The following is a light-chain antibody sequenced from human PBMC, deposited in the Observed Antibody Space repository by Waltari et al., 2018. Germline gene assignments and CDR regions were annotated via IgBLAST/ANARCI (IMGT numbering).Light chain of an antibody. CDR3: QRYNSAPWT. CDR2: LAS. CDR1: QDISDDY. Sequence: DFQMTQSPSSLSASVGDTVTITCRASQDISDDYLAWYPQKPGKSPELLIYLASTLQFGVPSRFRGSGSGKDCTLTITSLQPEDVATYYCQRYNSAPWTFGQGTKV. V-gene: IGKV1-27*01. J-gene: IGKJ1*01.